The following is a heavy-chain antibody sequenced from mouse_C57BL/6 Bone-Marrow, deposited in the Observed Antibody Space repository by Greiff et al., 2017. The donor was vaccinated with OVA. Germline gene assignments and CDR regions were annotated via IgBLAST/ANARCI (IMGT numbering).Heavy chain of an antibody. J-gene: IGHJ2*01. CDR2: IWGDGRT. CDR1: GFSLTSYG. Sequence: VKLMESGPGLVAPSQSLSISCTASGFSLTSYGVSWVRQPPGKGLEWLGVIWGDGRTNYHSALISRLSIIKENSKSQVFLKLNSLQTDDTATYYCALQLRLRVDYWGQGTTLTVSS. D-gene: IGHD3-2*02. CDR3: ALQLRLRVDY. V-gene: IGHV2-3*01.